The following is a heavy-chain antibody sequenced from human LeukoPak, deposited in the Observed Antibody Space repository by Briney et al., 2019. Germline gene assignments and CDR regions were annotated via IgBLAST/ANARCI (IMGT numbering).Heavy chain of an antibody. Sequence: GGSLRLSCAASGFTFSSYAMSWVRQAPGKGLEWVSAISGSGGSTYYADSVKGRFTTSRDNSENTLYLQMNSLRAEDKAVYYCAKGPYDYVWGSYRPETYNWFDPWGQGTLVTVSS. CDR3: AKGPYDYVWGSYRPETYNWFDP. J-gene: IGHJ5*02. CDR1: GFTFSSYA. V-gene: IGHV3-23*01. D-gene: IGHD3-16*02. CDR2: ISGSGGST.